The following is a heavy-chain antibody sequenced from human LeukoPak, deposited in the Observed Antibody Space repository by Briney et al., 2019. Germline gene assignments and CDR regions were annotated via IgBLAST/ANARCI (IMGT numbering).Heavy chain of an antibody. CDR3: ARGSRDYGDYYFDY. CDR2: ISGSGGST. D-gene: IGHD4-17*01. V-gene: IGHV3-23*01. Sequence: PGGSLRLSCAASGFTFSSYAMSWVRQAPGKGLEWVSAISGSGGSTYYADSVKGRFTISRDNSKNTLYLQMNSLRAEDTAVYYCARGSRDYGDYYFDYWGQGTLVTVFS. J-gene: IGHJ4*02. CDR1: GFTFSSYA.